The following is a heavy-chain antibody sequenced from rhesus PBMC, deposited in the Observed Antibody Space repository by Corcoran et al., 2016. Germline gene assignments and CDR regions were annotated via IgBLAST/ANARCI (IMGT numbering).Heavy chain of an antibody. Sequence: EVQLVETGGGLVQPGGSLKLSCAASGFTFSSYGMSWVRQAPGKGLECVLAINCGGGCQYSADSVTVRFTISRYNSKNTHSLQMNSLRAGDTAVYFCAKDMFEDTVGTVLGNFDYWGQGVLVTVSS. CDR2: INCGGGCQ. CDR3: AKDMFEDTVGTVLGNFDY. V-gene: IGHV3S5*01. D-gene: IGHD5-30*01. J-gene: IGHJ4*01. CDR1: GFTFSSYG.